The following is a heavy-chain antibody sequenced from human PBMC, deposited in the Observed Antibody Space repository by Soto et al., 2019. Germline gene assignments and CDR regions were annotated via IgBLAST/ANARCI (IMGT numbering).Heavy chain of an antibody. CDR2: ISSSSSTI. Sequence: EVQLVESAGGLVQPGGYLRLSCAASGFTFSSYSMNWVRQAPGKGLEWVSYISSSSSTIYYADSVKGRFTISRDNAKNSLYLQMNSLRAEDTAVYYCARGAYLNWFDPWGQGTLVTVSS. V-gene: IGHV3-48*01. CDR3: ARGAYLNWFDP. J-gene: IGHJ5*02. CDR1: GFTFSSYS.